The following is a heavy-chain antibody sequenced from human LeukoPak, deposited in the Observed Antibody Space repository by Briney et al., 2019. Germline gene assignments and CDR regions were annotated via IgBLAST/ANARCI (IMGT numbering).Heavy chain of an antibody. D-gene: IGHD2-2*01. Sequence: SETLSLTCTVSGGSISSYYWSWIRQPPGKGLEWIGYIYYSGSTNYNPSLKSRVTISVDTSKNQFSLKLSSVTAADTAVYYCARGEFGVVVPAADAFDIWGQGTMVTVSS. CDR1: GGSISSYY. CDR3: ARGEFGVVVPAADAFDI. V-gene: IGHV4-59*01. CDR2: IYYSGST. J-gene: IGHJ3*02.